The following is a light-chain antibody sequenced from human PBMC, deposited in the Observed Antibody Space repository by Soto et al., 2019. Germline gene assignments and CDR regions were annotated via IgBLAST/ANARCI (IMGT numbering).Light chain of an antibody. V-gene: IGLV6-57*01. CDR3: QSYDATNQV. J-gene: IGLJ3*02. CDR2: EDN. CDR1: SGSIASNY. Sequence: NFMLTQPHSVSESPGKTVIISCTRSSGSIASNYVQWYQQRPGSSPTTEIYEDNQRPSGVPDRFSGSIDSSPNSASLTISGLETEDEADYYCQSYDATNQVFGGGTKLTVL.